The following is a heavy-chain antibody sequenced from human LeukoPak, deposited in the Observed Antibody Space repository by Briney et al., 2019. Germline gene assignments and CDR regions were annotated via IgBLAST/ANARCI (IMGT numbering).Heavy chain of an antibody. D-gene: IGHD2-2*01. CDR1: GFTFSSYS. J-gene: IGHJ5*02. CDR2: ISSSSSYI. Sequence: GGSLRLSCAASGFTFSSYSMNWVRRAPGKGLEWVSSISSSSSYIYYADSVKGRFTISRDNAKNSLYLQMNSLRAEDTAVYYCARVKVVPAAKWFDPWGQGTLVTVSS. V-gene: IGHV3-21*01. CDR3: ARVKVVPAAKWFDP.